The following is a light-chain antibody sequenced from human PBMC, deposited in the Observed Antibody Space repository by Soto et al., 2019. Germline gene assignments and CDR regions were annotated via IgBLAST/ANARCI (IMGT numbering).Light chain of an antibody. Sequence: QLVLTQSSSASASLGSSVKLTCTLSSGHSSYIIAWHQQQPGKAPRYLMKLEGSGSYNKGSGVPDRFSGSSSGADRYLTISNLHSEDKADYNCETWARSPHVVFGGGTQLAVL. CDR2: LEGSGSY. V-gene: IGLV4-60*03. CDR1: SGHSSYI. J-gene: IGLJ2*01. CDR3: ETWARSPHVV.